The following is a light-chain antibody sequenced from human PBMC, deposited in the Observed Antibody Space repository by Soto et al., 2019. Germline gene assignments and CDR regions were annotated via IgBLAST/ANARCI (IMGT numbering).Light chain of an antibody. V-gene: IGKV3-20*01. CDR3: QQHGQWPIT. J-gene: IGKJ5*01. Sequence: IVLTQSPGTLSLSPGERATLSCRASQSVASRNLAWYQQKSGQAPRLLIYGASSRAIHTPDRFSGSGSGTDFTLTISSLEPEDFATYYCQQHGQWPITFGQGTRLEIK. CDR1: QSVASRN. CDR2: GAS.